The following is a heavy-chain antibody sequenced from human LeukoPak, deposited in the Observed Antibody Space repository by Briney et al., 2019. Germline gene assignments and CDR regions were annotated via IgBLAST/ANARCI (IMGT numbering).Heavy chain of an antibody. J-gene: IGHJ4*02. CDR3: ARDWNYGTPDY. CDR2: IWYDGSNK. CDR1: GFTFSSYG. D-gene: IGHD1-7*01. V-gene: IGHV3-33*01. Sequence: GGSLRLSCAASGFTFSSYGMHWVRQAPGKGLGWVAVIWYDGSNKYYADSVKGRFTISRDNSKNTLYLQMNSLRAEDTAVYYCARDWNYGTPDYWGQGTLVTVSS.